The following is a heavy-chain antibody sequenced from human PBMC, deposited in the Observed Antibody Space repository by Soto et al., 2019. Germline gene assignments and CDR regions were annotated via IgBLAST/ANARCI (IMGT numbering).Heavy chain of an antibody. CDR3: ARRLSSGWLDY. D-gene: IGHD6-19*01. V-gene: IGHV4-61*01. J-gene: IGHJ4*02. Sequence: PSETLSLTCTVSGGSVSSGSYFWSWIRQPPGKGLEWIGYIYYSGSTNYNPSLKSRVTISVDTSKNQFSVNLSSVTAADTAVYYCARRLSSGWLDYWGQGTLVPVS. CDR1: GGSVSSGSYF. CDR2: IYYSGST.